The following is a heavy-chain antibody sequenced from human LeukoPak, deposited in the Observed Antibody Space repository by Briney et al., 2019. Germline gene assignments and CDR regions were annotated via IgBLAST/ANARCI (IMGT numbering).Heavy chain of an antibody. Sequence: PSETLSLTCTVSGGSISGSSYNWGWIRQPPGKGLEWIGSIDNSGSTYYNPSLKSRVTISADTSKDQFSLKLSSVTAADTAVYYCAGVVVTAIWRQGRNWFDPWGQGTLVTVSS. D-gene: IGHD2-21*02. CDR1: GGSISGSSYN. V-gene: IGHV4-39*01. J-gene: IGHJ5*02. CDR2: IDNSGST. CDR3: AGVVVTAIWRQGRNWFDP.